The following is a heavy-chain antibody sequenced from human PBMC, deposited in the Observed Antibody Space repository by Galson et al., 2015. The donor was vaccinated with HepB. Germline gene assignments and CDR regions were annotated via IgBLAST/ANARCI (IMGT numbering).Heavy chain of an antibody. Sequence: SVKVSCKASGYTFTGYYMHWVRQAPGQGLEWMGWISGYNINTNYAQKFQGRVTMTTDTSTNTAYMDLRSLRTDDTAVYYCARARYATSPPVSWGQGTLVTVSS. J-gene: IGHJ5*02. CDR3: ARARYATSPPVS. D-gene: IGHD2-2*01. CDR2: ISGYNINT. CDR1: GYTFTGYY. V-gene: IGHV1-18*04.